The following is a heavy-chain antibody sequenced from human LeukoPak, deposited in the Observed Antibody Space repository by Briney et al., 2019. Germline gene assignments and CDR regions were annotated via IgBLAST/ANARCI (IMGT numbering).Heavy chain of an antibody. V-gene: IGHV1-2*06. CDR3: AVVGYSSGWYFDY. Sequence: ASVKVSCKASGYTFTGYYMHWVRQAPGQGLEWMGRINPNSGGTNYAQKFQGRVTMTRDTSISTAYMELSRLRSDDTAMYYCAVVGYSSGWYFDYWGQGTLVTVSS. CDR2: INPNSGGT. D-gene: IGHD6-19*01. J-gene: IGHJ4*02. CDR1: GYTFTGYY.